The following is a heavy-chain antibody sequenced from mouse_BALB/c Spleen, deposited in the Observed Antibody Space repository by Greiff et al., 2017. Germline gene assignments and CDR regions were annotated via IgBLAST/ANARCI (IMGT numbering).Heavy chain of an antibody. V-gene: IGHV7-3*02. CDR2: IRNKANGYTT. CDR3: ARGGMDY. J-gene: IGHJ4*01. CDR1: GFTFTDYY. Sequence: EVHLVESGGGLVQPGGSLRLSCATSGFTFTDYYMSWVRQPPGKALEWLGFIRNKANGYTTEYSASVKGRFTISRDNSQSILYLQMNTLRAEDSATYYCARGGMDYWGQGTSVTVSS.